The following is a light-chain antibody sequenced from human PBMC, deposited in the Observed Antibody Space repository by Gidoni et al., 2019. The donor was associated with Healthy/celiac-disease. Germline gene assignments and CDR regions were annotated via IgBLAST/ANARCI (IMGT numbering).Light chain of an antibody. V-gene: IGKV3-11*01. CDR2: DTS. CDR1: QSVSSY. Sequence: DIVFTQSPATLSLSPWERATLSCRASQSVSSYFAWYQQKTGKAPRLLIYDTSNRATGLPARFSGSGSGTDCTLTISSLEPEDFAVYYCQQRSNWPRTFGQGTRLEIK. J-gene: IGKJ5*01. CDR3: QQRSNWPRT.